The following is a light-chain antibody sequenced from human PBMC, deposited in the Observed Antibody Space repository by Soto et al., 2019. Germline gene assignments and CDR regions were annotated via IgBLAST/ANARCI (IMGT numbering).Light chain of an antibody. Sequence: QSVLTQPPSASGTPGQRVTISCSGTSSNIGSNTVNWYQQLPETAPKLLIYXXNXXXXXVPDRFSGXKSGTSASLAISGLXXXXXXXXFCAAWDDSLNVYVFGTGTKLTVL. J-gene: IGLJ1*01. CDR3: AAWDDSLNVYV. V-gene: IGLV1-44*01. CDR2: XXN. CDR1: SSNIGSNT.